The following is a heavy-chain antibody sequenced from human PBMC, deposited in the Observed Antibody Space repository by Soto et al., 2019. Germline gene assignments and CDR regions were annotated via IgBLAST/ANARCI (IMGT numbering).Heavy chain of an antibody. CDR2: ISSRSSTI. V-gene: IGHV3-48*02. J-gene: IGHJ6*02. CDR1: GFTFSSYS. CDR3: GRLLFYFWSSYYSRVPLDG. D-gene: IGHD3-3*01. Sequence: EVQLVESGGGLVQPGGSLRLSCAASGFTFSSYSMNWVRQPPGKGLEWVSYISSRSSTIYYADSVKGRFTNSRDNAKNQTYLHMISLGDEDMAVYYCGRLLFYFWSSYYSRVPLDGWGQGTTVTVSS.